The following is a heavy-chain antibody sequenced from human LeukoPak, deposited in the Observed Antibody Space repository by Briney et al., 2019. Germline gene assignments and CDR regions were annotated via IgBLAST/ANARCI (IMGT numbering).Heavy chain of an antibody. V-gene: IGHV3-48*04. J-gene: IGHJ6*04. CDR1: GFTFSSYG. CDR3: ARDGGYCSGGSCKADV. Sequence: PGESLRLSCAASGFTFSSYGMHWVRQAPGKGLEWVSYISSSGSTIYYADFVKGRFTISRDNAKNSLYLQMNSLRAEDTAVYYCARDGGYCSGGSCKADVWGKGTTVTVSS. D-gene: IGHD2-15*01. CDR2: ISSSGSTI.